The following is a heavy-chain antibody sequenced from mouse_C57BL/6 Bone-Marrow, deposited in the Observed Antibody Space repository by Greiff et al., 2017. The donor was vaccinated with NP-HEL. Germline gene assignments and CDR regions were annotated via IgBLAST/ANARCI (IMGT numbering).Heavy chain of an antibody. CDR2: ITPSSGYT. CDR1: GYTFTSYT. CDR3: ARGYYGSSPHYLDY. Sequence: QVQLQQSGAELARPGASVKMSCKASGYTFTSYTMHWVKQRPGQGLEWIGYITPSSGYTKYNQKFKDKATLTADKSSSTAYMQLSSLTSEDSAGYYGARGYYGSSPHYLDYWGQGTTLTVSS. V-gene: IGHV1-4*01. J-gene: IGHJ2*01. D-gene: IGHD1-1*01.